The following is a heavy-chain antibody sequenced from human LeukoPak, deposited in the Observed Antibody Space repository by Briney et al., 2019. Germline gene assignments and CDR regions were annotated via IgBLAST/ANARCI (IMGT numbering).Heavy chain of an antibody. CDR2: ISYDGSNQ. CDR3: AKDASGSYPTYGMDV. CDR1: GFTFSSYG. V-gene: IGHV3-30*18. D-gene: IGHD1-26*01. J-gene: IGHJ6*02. Sequence: PGGSLRLSCAASGFTFSSYGMHWVRQAPGKGLQWVAVISYDGSNQYYADSVKGRFTISRDNSKNTLYQQMNSLRAEDTAVYYCAKDASGSYPTYGMDVWGQGTTVTVSS.